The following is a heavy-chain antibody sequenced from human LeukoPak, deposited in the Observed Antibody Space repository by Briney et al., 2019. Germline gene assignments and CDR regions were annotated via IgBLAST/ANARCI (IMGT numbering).Heavy chain of an antibody. Sequence: ASVKVSCEASGYTFTGYYMHWVRQAPGQGLEWMGWINPNSGGTNYAQKFQGRVTMTRDTSISTAYMELSRLRSDDTAVYYCARGSGGYGYYYYMDVWGKGTTVTISS. V-gene: IGHV1-2*02. D-gene: IGHD5-12*01. CDR3: ARGSGGYGYYYYMDV. CDR2: INPNSGGT. J-gene: IGHJ6*03. CDR1: GYTFTGYY.